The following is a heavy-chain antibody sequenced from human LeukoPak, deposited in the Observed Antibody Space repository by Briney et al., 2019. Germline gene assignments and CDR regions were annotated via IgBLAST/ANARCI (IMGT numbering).Heavy chain of an antibody. D-gene: IGHD3-22*01. Sequence: PGGSLRLSCAASGFTFSSYWMSWVRQAPGKGLEWVANIKQDGSEKYYVDSVKGRFTMSRDNAKNSVYLQMNSLRAEDTAVYYCASGYYYDSSGPPDYFDYWGQGTLVTVPS. CDR2: IKQDGSEK. V-gene: IGHV3-7*01. J-gene: IGHJ4*02. CDR1: GFTFSSYW. CDR3: ASGYYYDSSGPPDYFDY.